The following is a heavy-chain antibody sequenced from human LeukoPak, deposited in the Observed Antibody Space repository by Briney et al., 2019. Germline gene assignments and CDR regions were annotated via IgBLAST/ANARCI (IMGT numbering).Heavy chain of an antibody. CDR3: ARIRRGWSQDWDY. CDR2: IKQDGSEK. D-gene: IGHD6-19*01. Sequence: PGGSLRLSCAASVFTCSSYWMSWVRQAPGKGLEWVANIKQDGSEKYYVDSVKGRFTISRDNAKNSLYLEMNSLRAEDTAVYYCARIRRGWSQDWDYWGQGTLVTVSS. CDR1: VFTCSSYW. V-gene: IGHV3-7*01. J-gene: IGHJ4*02.